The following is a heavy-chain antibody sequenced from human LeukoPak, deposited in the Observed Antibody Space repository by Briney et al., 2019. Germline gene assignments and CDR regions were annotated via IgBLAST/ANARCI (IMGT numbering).Heavy chain of an antibody. J-gene: IGHJ4*02. Sequence: SETLSLTCTVSGGSINSTSYYWGWIRQPPGKGLEWIGSIYYSGSTYYNPSLKSRVTISVDTSKNQFSLKLSSVTAADTAVYYCARVRIKSRVRGPFDYWGQGTLVTVSS. CDR2: IYYSGST. CDR1: GGSINSTSYY. CDR3: ARVRIKSRVRGPFDY. D-gene: IGHD3-10*01. V-gene: IGHV4-39*01.